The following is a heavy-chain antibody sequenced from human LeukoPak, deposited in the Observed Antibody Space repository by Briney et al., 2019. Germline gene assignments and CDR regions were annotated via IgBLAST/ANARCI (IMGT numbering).Heavy chain of an antibody. V-gene: IGHV3-23*01. CDR1: GFTFRTSA. J-gene: IGHJ5*02. CDR3: ATDLRPPSA. Sequence: GGSLRLSCAASGFTFRTSAMSWVRQAPGKGLEWVSAISGNSHSTYYADSVKGRFTISRDNSKNTLFLQMNRLRADDTAVYYCATDLRPPSAWGEGALVTVSS. CDR2: ISGNSHST.